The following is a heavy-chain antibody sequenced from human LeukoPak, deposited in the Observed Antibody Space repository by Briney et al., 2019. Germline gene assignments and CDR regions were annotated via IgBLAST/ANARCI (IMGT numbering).Heavy chain of an antibody. D-gene: IGHD1-26*01. Sequence: GGSLRLSCAASVFFFSDYYMRWLRQAPGEGLEWVSYISSSGNIKYFADSEKGRFTIARDNAKNSLYMQMNSVKDEDTSVYYCARIKGYSRFDIWGQGAMVTVSS. J-gene: IGHJ3*02. V-gene: IGHV3-11*04. CDR3: ARIKGYSRFDI. CDR2: ISSSGNIK. CDR1: VFFFSDYY.